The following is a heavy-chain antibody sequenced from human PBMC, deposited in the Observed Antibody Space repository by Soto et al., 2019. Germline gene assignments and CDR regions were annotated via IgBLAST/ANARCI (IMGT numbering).Heavy chain of an antibody. CDR2: IYWNDDK. CDR1: GFSLSTSGVG. CDR3: AHKLLWFGDHPNWFDP. Sequence: SGPTLVNPTQTLTLTCTFSGFSLSTSGVGVGWIRQPPGKALEWLALIYWNDDKRYSPSLKSRLTITKDTSKNQVVLTMTNMDPVDTATYYCAHKLLWFGDHPNWFDPWGQGTLVTVSS. V-gene: IGHV2-5*01. D-gene: IGHD3-10*01. J-gene: IGHJ5*02.